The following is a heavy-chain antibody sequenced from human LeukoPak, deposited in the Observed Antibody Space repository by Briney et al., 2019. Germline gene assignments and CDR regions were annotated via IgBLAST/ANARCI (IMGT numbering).Heavy chain of an antibody. CDR3: ARSSVGVRRRTDS. CDR1: GYTFISYD. Sequence: ASVKVSCKASGYTFISYDINWVRQATGQGLEWMGWMNPNSGNTGYAQKFQGRVTMTRSTSINTAYMELSNLTSEDTAVYYCARSSVGVRRRTDSWGQGTPVTVSS. CDR2: MNPNSGNT. V-gene: IGHV1-8*01. J-gene: IGHJ4*02. D-gene: IGHD1-26*01.